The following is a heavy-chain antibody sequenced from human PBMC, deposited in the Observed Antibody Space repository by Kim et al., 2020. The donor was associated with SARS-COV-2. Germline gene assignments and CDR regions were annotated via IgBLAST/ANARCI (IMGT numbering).Heavy chain of an antibody. CDR2: INAGTGNT. CDR3: ARDLFHTGFDN. V-gene: IGHV1-3*01. CDR1: GYILTSFA. J-gene: IGHJ4*02. Sequence: ASVKVSCKASGYILTSFAIQWVRQAPGQSLEWMGYINAGTGNTKFSQQFQGRVTLTRDTSANTAYMELSSLRSEDTAVYYCARDLFHTGFDNWGQGTLV. D-gene: IGHD5-12*01.